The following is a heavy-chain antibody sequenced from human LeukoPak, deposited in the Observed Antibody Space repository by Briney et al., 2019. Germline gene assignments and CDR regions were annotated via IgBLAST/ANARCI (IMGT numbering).Heavy chain of an antibody. D-gene: IGHD2-2*01. J-gene: IGHJ4*02. V-gene: IGHV4-34*01. CDR3: ARAGPGPAARGKKPFDY. CDR2: INHSGST. CDR1: GGSFSGYY. Sequence: SETLSLTCAVYGGSFSGYYWSWIRQPPGKGLEWIGEINHSGSTNYNPSLKSRVTISVDTSKNQFSLKLSSVTAADTAVYYCARAGPGPAARGKKPFDYWGQGTLVTVSS.